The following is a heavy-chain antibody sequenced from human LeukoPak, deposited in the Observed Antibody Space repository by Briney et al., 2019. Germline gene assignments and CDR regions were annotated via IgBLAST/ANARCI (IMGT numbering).Heavy chain of an antibody. CDR2: INHSGST. D-gene: IGHD1-26*01. V-gene: IGHV4-34*01. Sequence: SETLSLTCAVYGGSFSGYYWSWIRQPPGKGLEWIGEINHSGSTNYNPSLKSRVTISVDTSKNQFSLKLSSVTAADTAVYYRARGSPGGSYVDYWGQGTLVTVSS. J-gene: IGHJ4*02. CDR3: ARGSPGGSYVDY. CDR1: GGSFSGYY.